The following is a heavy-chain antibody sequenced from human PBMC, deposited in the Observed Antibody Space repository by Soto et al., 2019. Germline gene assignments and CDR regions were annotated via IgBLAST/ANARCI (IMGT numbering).Heavy chain of an antibody. CDR2: IIPIFGTA. J-gene: IGHJ1*01. Sequence: SVHVACQASRGTFRSYASGWVRQPPGQGLEWMGGIIPIFGTANYAQKFQGRVTITADESTSTAYMELSSLRSEDTAVYYCVTRKYYYDSSGYYNADFQHWGQGTLVTVSS. CDR3: VTRKYYYDSSGYYNADFQH. CDR1: RGTFRSYA. V-gene: IGHV1-69*13. D-gene: IGHD3-22*01.